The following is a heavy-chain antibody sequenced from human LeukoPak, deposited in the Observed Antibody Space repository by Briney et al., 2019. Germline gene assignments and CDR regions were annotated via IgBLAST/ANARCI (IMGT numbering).Heavy chain of an antibody. CDR2: INHSGST. V-gene: IGHV4-34*01. CDR3: ARTRGYCSSTSCRNFDY. CDR1: GGSFSGYH. J-gene: IGHJ4*02. D-gene: IGHD2-2*01. Sequence: PSETLSLTCAVYGGSFSGYHWSWIRQPPGKGLEWIGEINHSGSTNYNPSLKSRVTISVDTSKNQFSLKLSSVTAADTAVYYCARTRGYCSSTSCRNFDYWGQGTLVTVSS.